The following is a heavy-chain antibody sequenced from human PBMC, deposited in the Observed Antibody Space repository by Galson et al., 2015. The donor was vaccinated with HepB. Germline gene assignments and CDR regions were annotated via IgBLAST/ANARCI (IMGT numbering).Heavy chain of an antibody. Sequence: SLRLSCAASGFTFSSYAMSWVRQAPGKGLEWVSAISGSGGSTYYADSVKGRFTISRDNSKNTLYLQMNSLRAEDTAVYYCAKDRRGLTYSSRGAFDIWGQGTTVTVSS. J-gene: IGHJ3*02. V-gene: IGHV3-23*01. CDR1: GFTFSSYA. CDR2: ISGSGGST. CDR3: AKDRRGLTYSSRGAFDI. D-gene: IGHD6-13*01.